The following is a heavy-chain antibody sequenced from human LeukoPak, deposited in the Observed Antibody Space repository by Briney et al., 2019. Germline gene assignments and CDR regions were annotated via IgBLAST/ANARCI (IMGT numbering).Heavy chain of an antibody. V-gene: IGHV3-30*04. CDR1: GFTLTTHS. CDR2: ISNDGSQT. CDR3: ASAEHNAWHNFKS. J-gene: IGHJ4*02. Sequence: GGSLRLSCAASGFTLTTHSMHWVRQAPGKGLEWLSIISNDGSQTYYAESVRGRFTISRDTSQNTLYLQMRSLTTEDTAVYYCASAEHNAWHNFKSWGQGTLVTVSS. D-gene: IGHD1/OR15-1a*01.